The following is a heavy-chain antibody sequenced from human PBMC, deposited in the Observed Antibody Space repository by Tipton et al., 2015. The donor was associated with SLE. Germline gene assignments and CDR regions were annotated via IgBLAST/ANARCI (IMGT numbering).Heavy chain of an antibody. CDR2: VSHRGTT. CDR3: ANQNWNYYF. J-gene: IGHJ4*02. Sequence: TLSLTCTVSGGSISSYYWSWIRQPPGKGLEWIGEVSHRGTTNYNPSLDSRVTISLDRFNNQFTPKMTSVTAADTAVYYCANQNWNYYFWGQGNLVTVSS. V-gene: IGHV4-34*01. CDR1: GGSISSYY. D-gene: IGHD1-7*01.